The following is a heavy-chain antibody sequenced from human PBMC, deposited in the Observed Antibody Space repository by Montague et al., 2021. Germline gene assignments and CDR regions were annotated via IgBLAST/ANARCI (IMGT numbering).Heavy chain of an antibody. CDR2: IYYSGST. CDR3: ASSPRGRWLQTYFDY. Sequence: SETLSLTCTVSGGSISSSSYYWGWIRQPPGKGPEWIGIIYYSGSTYYNPSLKSRVTISVDTSKNQFSLKLSSVTAADTAVYYCASSPRGRWLQTYFDYWGQGTLVTVSS. CDR1: GGSISSSSYY. V-gene: IGHV4-39*01. J-gene: IGHJ4*02. D-gene: IGHD5-24*01.